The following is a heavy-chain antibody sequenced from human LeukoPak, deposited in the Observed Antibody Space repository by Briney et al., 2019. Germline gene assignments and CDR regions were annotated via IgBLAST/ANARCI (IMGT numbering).Heavy chain of an antibody. D-gene: IGHD2-2*01. CDR1: GFTFSSYG. Sequence: GGSLRLSCAASGFTFSSYGMHWVRQAPGKGLEWVAFIGYDGSNKYYADSVKGRFTISRDNSKNTLYLQMNSLRAEDTAVYYCAKDLPPLRYCSGTSCYPLPDDAFDIWGQGTMVTVSS. CDR2: IGYDGSNK. V-gene: IGHV3-30*02. J-gene: IGHJ3*02. CDR3: AKDLPPLRYCSGTSCYPLPDDAFDI.